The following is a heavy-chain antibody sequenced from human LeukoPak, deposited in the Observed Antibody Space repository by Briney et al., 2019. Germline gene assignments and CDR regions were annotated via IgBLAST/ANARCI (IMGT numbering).Heavy chain of an antibody. Sequence: PGGSLRLSCAASGFTFSSYSMNWVRQAPGKELEWVSSISSSSSYIYYADSVKGRFTISRDNAKNSLYLQMNSLRAEDTAVYYCARDPPTTIFGVVIESCYGMDVWGQGTTVTVSS. CDR3: ARDPPTTIFGVVIESCYGMDV. J-gene: IGHJ6*02. CDR2: ISSSSSYI. CDR1: GFTFSSYS. D-gene: IGHD3-3*01. V-gene: IGHV3-21*01.